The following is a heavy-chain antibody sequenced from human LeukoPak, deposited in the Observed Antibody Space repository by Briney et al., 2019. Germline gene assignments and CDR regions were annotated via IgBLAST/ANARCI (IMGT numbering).Heavy chain of an antibody. V-gene: IGHV1-2*02. D-gene: IGHD3-22*01. CDR3: ASVSGYYYDSSGYYEGGDAFDI. CDR2: INPNSGGT. Sequence: ASVKVSCKASGYTFTGYYMHWVRQAPGQGLEWMGWINPNSGGTNYAQKFQGRVTMTRDTSISTAYMELSRLRSDDTAVYYCASVSGYYYDSSGYYEGGDAFDIWGQGTMVTVSS. CDR1: GYTFTGYY. J-gene: IGHJ3*02.